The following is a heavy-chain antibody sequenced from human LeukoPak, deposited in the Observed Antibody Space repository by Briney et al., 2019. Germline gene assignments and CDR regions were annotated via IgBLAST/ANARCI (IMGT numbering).Heavy chain of an antibody. CDR3: ARARYSSSWYPPYFDY. CDR1: RLTFSTYW. V-gene: IGHV3-74*01. D-gene: IGHD6-13*01. CDR2: IKTDGSRT. J-gene: IGHJ4*02. Sequence: GGSMRLSCAASRLTFSTYWMHWVRQVQGKVRVWVSRIKTDGSRTTYPDSVKGRFTISRANAKNSLYLQMNRLRAEDTAVYYCARARYSSSWYPPYFDYWGQGTLVTVSS.